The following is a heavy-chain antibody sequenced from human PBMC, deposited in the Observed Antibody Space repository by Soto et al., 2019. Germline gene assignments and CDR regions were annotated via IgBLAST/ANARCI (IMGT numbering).Heavy chain of an antibody. CDR2: IIPILGIA. Sequence: QVQLEQSGAEVKKPGSSVKVSCKASGGTFSSYTISWVRQAPGQGLEWMGRIIPILGIANYAQKFQGRVTITADKSTSTAYMELSSLRSEDTAVYYCAPLDYYDSSGYYPYYFDYWGQGTLVTVSS. CDR1: GGTFSSYT. V-gene: IGHV1-69*02. CDR3: APLDYYDSSGYYPYYFDY. D-gene: IGHD3-22*01. J-gene: IGHJ4*02.